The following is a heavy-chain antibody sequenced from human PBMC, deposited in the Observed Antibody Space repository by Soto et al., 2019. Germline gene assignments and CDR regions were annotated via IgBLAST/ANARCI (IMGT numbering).Heavy chain of an antibody. V-gene: IGHV3-30*18. Sequence: QVQLVDSGGGEVQPGRSLTISCAASGFTFSTYGMHWVRQTPGKGLEWVAVISYDGTNKFYSDSVKGRFTISRDNFENTLTLQMYSLRADDTAVYSCAKDLQSYGTYFYYCDCMDCCGLGTRVTVSS. CDR2: ISYDGTNK. CDR3: AKDLQSYGTYFYYCDCMDC. J-gene: IGHJ6*02. D-gene: IGHD3-10*01. CDR1: GFTFSTYG.